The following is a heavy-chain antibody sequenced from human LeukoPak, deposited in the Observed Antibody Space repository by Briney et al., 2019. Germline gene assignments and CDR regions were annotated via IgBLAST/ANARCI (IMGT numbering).Heavy chain of an antibody. D-gene: IGHD3-3*01. V-gene: IGHV3-33*08. CDR2: IWYDGSQR. CDR1: GFTFSSYA. CDR3: VRGADMNYNFENSFYFDS. J-gene: IGHJ4*02. Sequence: GGSLRLSCAASGFTFSSYAMSWVRQAPGKGLEWVAVIWYDGSQRHYIDSVKGRFAISRENSMNTLSLEMNGLRVEDTAVYYCVRGADMNYNFENSFYFDSWGQGALVIVSS.